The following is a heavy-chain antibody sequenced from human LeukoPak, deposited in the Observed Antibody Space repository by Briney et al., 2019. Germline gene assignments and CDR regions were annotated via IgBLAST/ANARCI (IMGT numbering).Heavy chain of an antibody. CDR2: IKRDGSEK. CDR3: AKAGTFWSGYSTYYFDY. J-gene: IGHJ4*02. CDR1: GFTFSTFW. D-gene: IGHD3-3*01. Sequence: PGGSLRLSCVASGFTFSTFWMSWVRQAPGKGLEWVANIKRDGSEKNFVDSVEGRFTISRDNAKNSLYLQMNSLRAEDMALYYCAKAGTFWSGYSTYYFDYWGQGTLVTVSS. V-gene: IGHV3-7*03.